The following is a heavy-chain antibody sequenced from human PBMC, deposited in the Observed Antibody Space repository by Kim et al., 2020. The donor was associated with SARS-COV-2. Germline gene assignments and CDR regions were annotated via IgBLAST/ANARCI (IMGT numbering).Heavy chain of an antibody. V-gene: IGHV4-4*07. CDR1: GDSISTYY. CDR3: AGHPRAVAGTGAFDV. J-gene: IGHJ3*01. Sequence: SETLSLTRTVSGDSISTYYWSWIRQPAGKGLEWIGRVYATGSTYNPSPKSRVTMSVDTSKNQFSLKLSSVTAADTAAYYCAGHPRAVAGTGAFDVWGQG. CDR2: VYATGST. D-gene: IGHD6-19*01.